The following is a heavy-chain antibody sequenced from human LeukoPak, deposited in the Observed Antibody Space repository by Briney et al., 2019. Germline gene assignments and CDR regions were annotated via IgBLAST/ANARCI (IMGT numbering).Heavy chain of an antibody. J-gene: IGHJ6*03. CDR2: ISGSVGST. CDR1: GFTLSSYA. V-gene: IGHV3-23*01. CDR3: AKDREVCITGTTCYYYMDV. Sequence: PAGSRRLSCAVSGFTLSSYAMSWVRQAAGRVLEWVSAISGSVGSTYYADSVKGRFTISRDNSKNTLYLQMNSLRDEDTAVYYCAKDREVCITGTTCYYYMDVWGKGTPVTVSS. D-gene: IGHD1-7*01.